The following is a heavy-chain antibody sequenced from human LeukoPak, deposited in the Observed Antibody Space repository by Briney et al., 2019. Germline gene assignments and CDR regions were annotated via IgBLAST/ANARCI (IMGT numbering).Heavy chain of an antibody. V-gene: IGHV1-69*06. D-gene: IGHD3-22*01. CDR2: IIPIFGTA. Sequence: GASVKVSCKASGGTFSSYAINWVRQAPGQGLKWMGGIIPIFGTANYAQKFQGRVTITADKSTSTAYMELSSLRSEDTAVYYCASAILVTYYYDSSGIDAFDIWGQGTMVTVSS. J-gene: IGHJ3*02. CDR1: GGTFSSYA. CDR3: ASAILVTYYYDSSGIDAFDI.